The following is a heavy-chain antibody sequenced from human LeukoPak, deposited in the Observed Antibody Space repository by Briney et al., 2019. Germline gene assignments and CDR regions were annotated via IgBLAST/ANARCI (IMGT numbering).Heavy chain of an antibody. J-gene: IGHJ4*02. Sequence: GGSLRLSCAASGFTFSSYGMHWVRQAPGKGLEWVAFIRYDGSNKYYADSVKGRFTISRDNSKNTLYLQMNSLRAEDTAVYYCARGYSSSSWSLLDYWGQGTLVTVSS. V-gene: IGHV3-30*02. CDR1: GFTFSSYG. CDR2: IRYDGSNK. D-gene: IGHD6-6*01. CDR3: ARGYSSSSWSLLDY.